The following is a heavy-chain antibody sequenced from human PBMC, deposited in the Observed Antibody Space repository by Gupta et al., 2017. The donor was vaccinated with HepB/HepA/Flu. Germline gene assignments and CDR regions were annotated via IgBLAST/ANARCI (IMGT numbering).Heavy chain of an antibody. J-gene: IGHJ6*02. D-gene: IGHD4-17*01. CDR1: GDSISNYY. Sequence: QVQLQQSGPGLVTPSETLSLTCSVSGDSISNYYWSWVRQPPGKGLEWIAYSHYTAESNYLPSIKSRLTVSVDPSKSQFSLRLDSVTAADTAIYFCARHANGDTYPMDVWGQGTTVTVSS. V-gene: IGHV4-59*08. CDR3: ARHANGDTYPMDV. CDR2: SHYTAES.